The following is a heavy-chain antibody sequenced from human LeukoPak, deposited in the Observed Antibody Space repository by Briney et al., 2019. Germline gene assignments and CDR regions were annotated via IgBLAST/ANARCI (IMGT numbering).Heavy chain of an antibody. CDR3: ARRGDTAMEPFDY. D-gene: IGHD5-18*01. CDR2: IYYSGST. CDR1: GGSISSSSYY. V-gene: IGHV4-39*01. Sequence: PSETLSLTCTVSGGSISSSSYYWGWIRQPPGKGLEWIGSIYYSGSTHYNPSLKSRVTISVDTSKNQFSLKLSSVTAADTAVYYCARRGDTAMEPFDYWGQGTLVTVSS. J-gene: IGHJ4*02.